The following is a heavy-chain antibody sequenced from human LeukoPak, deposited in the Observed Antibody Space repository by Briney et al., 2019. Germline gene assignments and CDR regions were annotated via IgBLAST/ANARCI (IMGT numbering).Heavy chain of an antibody. D-gene: IGHD3-22*01. J-gene: IGHJ5*02. CDR2: MSSSGIS. CDR3: ARSYYYDSSAKVWFDP. Sequence: SETLSLTCTVSNGSISSDTYFWSWIRQPAGKGLEWIGRMSSSGISTYSPSLKSRVTISTDTSRNQFSMNLNSVTAADTAVYYCARSYYYDSSAKVWFDPWGQGTLVTVSS. V-gene: IGHV4-61*02. CDR1: NGSISSDTYF.